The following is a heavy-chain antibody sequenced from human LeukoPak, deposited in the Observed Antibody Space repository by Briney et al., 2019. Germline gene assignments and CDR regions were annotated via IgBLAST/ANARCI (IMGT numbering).Heavy chain of an antibody. CDR3: ARDKPRYCSSTSCYP. Sequence: GGSLRLSCAASGFTFDDYAMHWVRQAPGKGLEWVSGISWNSGSIGYADSVKGRFTISRDNAKNSLYLQMNSLRAEDTAVYYCARDKPRYCSSTSCYPWGQGTLVTVSS. V-gene: IGHV3-9*01. D-gene: IGHD2-2*01. CDR1: GFTFDDYA. CDR2: ISWNSGSI. J-gene: IGHJ4*02.